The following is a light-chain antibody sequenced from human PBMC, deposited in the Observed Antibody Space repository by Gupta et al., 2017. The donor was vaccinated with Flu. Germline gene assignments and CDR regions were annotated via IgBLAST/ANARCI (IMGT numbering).Light chain of an antibody. CDR1: EHINNY. Sequence: DVQVTQSPSFLSASVGDRVTITCQANEHINNYLNWYQQQSGKPPKLLIYDASNVETGVPSRFSGSGFGTNFTLTITSRQPEDVGIYYCQQYDDGPHITFGPGTKVDFK. CDR3: QQYDDGPHIT. J-gene: IGKJ3*01. V-gene: IGKV1-33*01. CDR2: DAS.